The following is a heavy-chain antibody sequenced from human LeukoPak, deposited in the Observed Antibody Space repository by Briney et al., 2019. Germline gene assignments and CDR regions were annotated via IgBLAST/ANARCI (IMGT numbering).Heavy chain of an antibody. CDR2: IYHSGST. CDR3: ARSSEGRYYYDSSGFSYYYYYMDV. J-gene: IGHJ6*03. Sequence: SETLSLTCTVSGYSISSGYYWGWIRQPPGKGLEWIGSIYHSGSTNYNPSLKSRVTISVDKSKNQFSLKLSSVTAADTAVYYCARSSEGRYYYDSSGFSYYYYYMDVWGKGTTVTISS. V-gene: IGHV4-38-2*02. CDR1: GYSISSGYY. D-gene: IGHD3-22*01.